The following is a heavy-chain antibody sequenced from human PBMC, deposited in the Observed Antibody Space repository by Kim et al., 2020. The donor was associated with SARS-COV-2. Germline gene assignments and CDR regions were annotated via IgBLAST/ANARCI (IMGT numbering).Heavy chain of an antibody. CDR1: GFTFSSYA. CDR2: ISGSGGST. Sequence: GGSLRLSCAASGFTFSSYAMSWVRQAPGKGLEWVSAISGSGGSTYYADSVKGRFTISRDNSKNTLYLQMNSLRAEDTAVYYCAKDGYYYGSGSYYSYGMDVWGQGTTVTVSS. CDR3: AKDGYYYGSGSYYSYGMDV. J-gene: IGHJ6*02. V-gene: IGHV3-23*01. D-gene: IGHD3-10*01.